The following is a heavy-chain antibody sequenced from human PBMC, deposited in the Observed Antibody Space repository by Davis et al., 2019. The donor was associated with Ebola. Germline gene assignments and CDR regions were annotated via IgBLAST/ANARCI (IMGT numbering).Heavy chain of an antibody. CDR2: INHSGST. V-gene: IGHV4-34*01. J-gene: IGHJ6*02. D-gene: IGHD2-2*02. Sequence: SETLSLTCAVYGGSFSGYYWSWIRQPPGKGLEWIGEINHSGSTNYNPSLKSRVTISVDTSKNQFSLKLSSVTAADTAVYYCARNGGIVVVPAAIRYYYGMDVWGQGTTVTVSS. CDR1: GGSFSGYY. CDR3: ARNGGIVVVPAAIRYYYGMDV.